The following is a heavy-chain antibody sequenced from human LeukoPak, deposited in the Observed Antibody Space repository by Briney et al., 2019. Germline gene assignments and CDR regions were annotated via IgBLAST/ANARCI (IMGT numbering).Heavy chain of an antibody. J-gene: IGHJ6*03. CDR3: ARNYYDSSGYPYYYYYYYMDV. CDR2: INQVGSSK. D-gene: IGHD3-22*01. V-gene: IGHV3-7*01. CDR1: GFTFTTYW. Sequence: GGSLRLSCAASGFTFTTYWMGWVRQAPGKGPEWVANINQVGSSKYFVDSVKGRFIISRDNAKNSLYLQMNSLRAEDTAVYYCARNYYDSSGYPYYYYYYYMDVWGKGTTVTVSS.